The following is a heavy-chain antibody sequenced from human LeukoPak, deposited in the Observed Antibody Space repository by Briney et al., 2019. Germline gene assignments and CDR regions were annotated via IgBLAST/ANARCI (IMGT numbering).Heavy chain of an antibody. CDR1: GFTVRSNY. CDR3: ARETPGSRVFDS. J-gene: IGHJ4*02. CDR2: ISGSDGYT. D-gene: IGHD1-14*01. V-gene: IGHV3-23*01. Sequence: GGSLRLSCAASGFTVRSNYMSWVRQAPGKGLEWVSGISGSDGYTYYADSVKGRFTISRDNSKNTLSLQMNSLRADDTAVYYCARETPGSRVFDSWGQGTLVTVSS.